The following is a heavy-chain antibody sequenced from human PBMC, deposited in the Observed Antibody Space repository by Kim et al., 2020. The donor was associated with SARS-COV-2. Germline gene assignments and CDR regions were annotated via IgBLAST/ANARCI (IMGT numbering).Heavy chain of an antibody. CDR3: ARDLHPRYCSSTSCYPFDY. V-gene: IGHV1-69*04. J-gene: IGHJ4*02. Sequence: SVKVSCKASGGTFSSYAISWVRQAPGQGLEWMGRIIPILGIANYAQKFQGRVTITADKSTSTAYMELSSLRSEDTAVYYCARDLHPRYCSSTSCYPFDYWGQGTLVTVSS. D-gene: IGHD2-2*01. CDR2: IIPILGIA. CDR1: GGTFSSYA.